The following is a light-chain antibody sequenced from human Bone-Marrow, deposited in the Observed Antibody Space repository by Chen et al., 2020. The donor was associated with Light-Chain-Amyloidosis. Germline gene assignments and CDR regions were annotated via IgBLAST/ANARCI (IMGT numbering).Light chain of an antibody. J-gene: IGLJ1*01. CDR1: SSDVGGDNH. CDR2: EVT. V-gene: IGLV2-14*01. CDR3: SSYTITNTLV. Sequence: QSARTQPASGSGPPGQSTTIPGTGTSSDVGGDNHVSWYQQHPDKAPKLMIYEVTNRPSWVPDRFSGSKSDNTASLTISGLQTEDEADYFCSSYTITNTLVFGSGTRVTVL.